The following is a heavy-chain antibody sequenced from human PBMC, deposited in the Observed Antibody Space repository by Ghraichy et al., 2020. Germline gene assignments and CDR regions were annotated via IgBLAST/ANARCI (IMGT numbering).Heavy chain of an antibody. CDR2: IYYSGST. D-gene: IGHD3-22*01. CDR1: GGSISSSSYY. V-gene: IGHV4-39*01. Sequence: SETLSLTCTVSGGSISSSSYYWGWIRQPPGKGLEWIGSIYYSGSTYYNPSLKSRVTISVDTSKNQFSLKLSSVTAADTAVYYCARHDSQTYYYDSSGYYVDYWGQGTLVTVSS. J-gene: IGHJ4*02. CDR3: ARHDSQTYYYDSSGYYVDY.